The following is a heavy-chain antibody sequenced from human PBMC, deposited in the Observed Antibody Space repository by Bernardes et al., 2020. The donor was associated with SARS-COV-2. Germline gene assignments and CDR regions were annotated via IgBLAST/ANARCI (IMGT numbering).Heavy chain of an antibody. D-gene: IGHD2-2*01. CDR1: GYTFTTYG. CDR2: ISTYNAST. Sequence: ASVKVSCKASGYTFTTYGITWVRQAPGQGLEWMGWISTYNASTSYTQKLQGRVTMTTDTSTSTAYMELRSLRSDDTAVYYCARDGVPLVLLPGADNWFENWGQGTLVTGSS. CDR3: ARDGVPLVLLPGADNWFEN. J-gene: IGHJ5*02. V-gene: IGHV1-18*01.